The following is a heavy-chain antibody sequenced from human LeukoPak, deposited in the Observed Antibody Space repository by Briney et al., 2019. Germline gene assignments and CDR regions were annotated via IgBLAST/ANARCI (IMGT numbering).Heavy chain of an antibody. CDR3: ATVYGSGSPFDY. J-gene: IGHJ4*02. V-gene: IGHV1-8*03. Sequence: ASVKVSCKASGYTFTSYDINWVRQATGQGLEWMGWMNPNSGNTGYAQKFQGRVTITRNTSISTAYMELSSLRSEDTAVYYCATVYGSGSPFDYWGQGTLVTVSS. CDR1: GYTFTSYD. CDR2: MNPNSGNT. D-gene: IGHD3-10*01.